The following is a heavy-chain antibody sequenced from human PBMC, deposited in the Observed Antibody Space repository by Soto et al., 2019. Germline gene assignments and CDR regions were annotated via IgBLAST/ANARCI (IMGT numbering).Heavy chain of an antibody. CDR1: RYTFTSYY. D-gene: IGHD3-22*01. CDR3: ARGLWDDSSARYYYYYGMDV. Sequence: ASVKVSCKASRYTFTSYYMHWVRQAPGQGLEWMGIINPSGGSTSYAQKFQGRVTMTRDTSTSTVYMELSSLRSEDTAVYYCARGLWDDSSARYYYYYGMDVWGQGTTVTVSS. V-gene: IGHV1-46*01. CDR2: INPSGGST. J-gene: IGHJ6*02.